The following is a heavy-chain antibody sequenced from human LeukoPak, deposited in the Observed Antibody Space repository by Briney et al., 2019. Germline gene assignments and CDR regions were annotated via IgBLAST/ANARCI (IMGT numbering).Heavy chain of an antibody. D-gene: IGHD1-26*01. J-gene: IGHJ4*02. Sequence: ASVKVSCKASGYTFTSYDINWVRQATGQGLEWMGWMNPNSGNTGYAQKFQGRVTMTRDTSISTAYMELSRLRSDDTAVYYCARDVGFIDYWGQGTLVTVSS. CDR1: GYTFTSYD. V-gene: IGHV1-8*01. CDR2: MNPNSGNT. CDR3: ARDVGFIDY.